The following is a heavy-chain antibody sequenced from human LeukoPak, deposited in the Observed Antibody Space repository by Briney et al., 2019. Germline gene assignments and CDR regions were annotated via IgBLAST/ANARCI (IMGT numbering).Heavy chain of an antibody. D-gene: IGHD2-21*01. CDR3: ARVGDHFHWFLDL. Sequence: GGSLRLSCAASGFIVSTNYMNWVRQAPGKGLEWVSILYSGSDTYYSDSVKGRFTISRDDHRNTLFLHKSSLKAEDTAIYFCARVGDHFHWFLDLWGRGTLVAVFS. J-gene: IGHJ2*01. V-gene: IGHV3-53*01. CDR1: GFIVSTNY. CDR2: LYSGSDT.